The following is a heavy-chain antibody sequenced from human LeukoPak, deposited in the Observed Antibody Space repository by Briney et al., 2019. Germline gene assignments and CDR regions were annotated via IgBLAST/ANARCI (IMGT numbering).Heavy chain of an antibody. CDR3: ARRHRSPDYGDYVLLYFDY. J-gene: IGHJ4*02. CDR1: GFTFSNYA. CDR2: ISASGDNT. Sequence: GGSLRLSCAAAGFTFSNYAMSWVRQAPGKGLEWVSVISASGDNTYYAESVKGRFTISRDNSNNTLFLQMNSLRAEDTAVYYCARRHRSPDYGDYVLLYFDYWGQGTLVTVSS. D-gene: IGHD4-17*01. V-gene: IGHV3-23*01.